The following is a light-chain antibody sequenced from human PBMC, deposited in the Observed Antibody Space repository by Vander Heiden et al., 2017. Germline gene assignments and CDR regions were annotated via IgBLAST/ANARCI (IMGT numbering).Light chain of an antibody. CDR1: QSVLYSSNNKNY. CDR2: WAS. V-gene: IGKV4-1*01. J-gene: IGKJ1*01. CDR3: QQYYSTPWT. Sequence: DIVMTPSPDSPAVSLGERATTNCKSSQSVLYSSNNKNYLAWYQQKPGQPPKLLIYWASTRESGVPDRFSGSGSGTDFTLTISSLQAEDVAVYYCQQYYSTPWTFGQGTKVEIK.